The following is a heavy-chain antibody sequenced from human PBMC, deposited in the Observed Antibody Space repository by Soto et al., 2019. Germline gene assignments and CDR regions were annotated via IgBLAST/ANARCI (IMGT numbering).Heavy chain of an antibody. CDR1: CGSISSGGYY. V-gene: IGHV4-31*03. D-gene: IGHD2-8*02. CDR2: IYYSGNT. Sequence: PSETLSLPSTVSCGSISSGGYYWSWISQHPGKGLEWIGYIYYSGNTYYNPSLKSRVTISVDTSKNQFSLKLTSVTAADTAIYYCVGGRGRLVGFGYWGQGTLVTVSS. J-gene: IGHJ4*02. CDR3: VGGRGRLVGFGY.